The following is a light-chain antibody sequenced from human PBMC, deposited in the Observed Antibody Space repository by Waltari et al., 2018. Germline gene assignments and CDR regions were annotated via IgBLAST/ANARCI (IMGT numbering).Light chain of an antibody. V-gene: IGLV1-51*01. J-gene: IGLJ2*01. CDR2: DNQ. Sequence: QSVLTQPPSVSAAPGPKVTISCSGSGGNYVPWFQQFPGEAPRLIIYDNQKRRPGIPDRFSGSRSGATATLEITGLQTGDEAHYYCGTWESSLSAVVFGGGTKVTVL. CDR1: GGNY. CDR3: GTWESSLSAVV.